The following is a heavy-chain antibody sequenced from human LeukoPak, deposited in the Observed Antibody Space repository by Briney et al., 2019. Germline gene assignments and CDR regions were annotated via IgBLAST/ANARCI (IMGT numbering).Heavy chain of an antibody. CDR1: GGSISSYY. Sequence: SETLSLTCTVSGGSISSYYWSWIRQPPGKGLEWLGYIYYSGSTNYNPSLKSRVTISVDTSKNQFSLKLSSVTAADTAVYYCARVGENCSSTSCYTGYFDYWGQGTLVTVSS. V-gene: IGHV4-59*01. D-gene: IGHD2-2*02. CDR3: ARVGENCSSTSCYTGYFDY. CDR2: IYYSGST. J-gene: IGHJ4*02.